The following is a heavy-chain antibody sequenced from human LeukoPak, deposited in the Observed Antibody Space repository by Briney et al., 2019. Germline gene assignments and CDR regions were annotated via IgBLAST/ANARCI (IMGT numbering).Heavy chain of an antibody. CDR2: ISTSGGSA. D-gene: IGHD6-19*01. CDR1: GFTFSSYA. CDR3: AKVHLVAGQQYYFDY. V-gene: IGHV3-23*01. J-gene: IGHJ4*02. Sequence: GGSLRLSCAASGFTFSSYAMSWVRQAPGKGLEWVSGISTSGGSAYYADSVRGRFTFSRDNSKNTLYLQMNSLRAEDTAVYYCAKVHLVAGQQYYFDYWGQGTLVTVSS.